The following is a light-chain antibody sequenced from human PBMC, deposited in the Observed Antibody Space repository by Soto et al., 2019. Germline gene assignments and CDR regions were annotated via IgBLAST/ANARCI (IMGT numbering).Light chain of an antibody. CDR3: CSYAGASSVV. CDR1: SSDVGSYNL. V-gene: IGLV2-23*02. J-gene: IGLJ2*01. Sequence: QSVLTQPASVSGSPGQSITISCTGTSSDVGSYNLVSWYQQHPDKAPKFIIYEVTKRPSGVSNRFSGSKSGNTASLTISGLQAEDEADYYCCSYAGASSVVFGGRTKLTVL. CDR2: EVT.